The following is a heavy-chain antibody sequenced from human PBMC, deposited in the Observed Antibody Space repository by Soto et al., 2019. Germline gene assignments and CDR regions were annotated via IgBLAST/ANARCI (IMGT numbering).Heavy chain of an antibody. CDR2: IIGSSRYT. V-gene: IGHV3-11*05. D-gene: IGHD5-12*01. CDR3: ARVRPYRDIDAVTPHFDY. Sequence: QVQLVESGGGLVKPGGSLRLSCAASGFTFNDYYMAWIRHAPGKGLEWVSYIIGSSRYTKFTDSVKGRFSISRDNAKNSLYLQMNSLRGEDTAAYYCARVRPYRDIDAVTPHFDYWGQGLLVTVSS. CDR1: GFTFNDYY. J-gene: IGHJ4*02.